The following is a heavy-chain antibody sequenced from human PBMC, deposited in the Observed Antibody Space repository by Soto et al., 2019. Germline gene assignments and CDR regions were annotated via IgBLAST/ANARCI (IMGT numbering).Heavy chain of an antibody. CDR2: INPNSGGT. J-gene: IGHJ1*01. D-gene: IGHD6-13*01. CDR3: GRGGSIAAAGTFEYFQH. CDR1: GYTFTGYY. V-gene: IGHV1-2*04. Sequence: ASVKVSCKASGYTFTGYYMHWVRQAPGQGLEWMGWINPNSGGTNYAQKFQGWVTMTRDTSISTAYMELSRLRSDDTAVYYCGRGGSIAAAGTFEYFQHWGQGTLVTVPQ.